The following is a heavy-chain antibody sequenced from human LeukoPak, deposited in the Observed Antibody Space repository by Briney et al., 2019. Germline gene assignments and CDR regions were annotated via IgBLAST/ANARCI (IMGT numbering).Heavy chain of an antibody. CDR2: INHSGST. CDR3: ARISYNWNYGDY. V-gene: IGHV4-34*01. CDR1: GGSFSGYY. Sequence: PSGTLSLTCAVYGGSFSGYYWSWIRQPPGKGLEWIGEINHSGSTNYNPSLKSRVTISVDTSKNQFSLKLSSVTAADTAVYYCARISYNWNYGDYWGQGTLVTVSS. J-gene: IGHJ4*02. D-gene: IGHD1-7*01.